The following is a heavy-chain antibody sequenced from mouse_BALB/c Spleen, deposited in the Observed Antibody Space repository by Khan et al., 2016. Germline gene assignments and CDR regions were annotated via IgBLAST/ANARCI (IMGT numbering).Heavy chain of an antibody. V-gene: IGHV1-80*01. CDR2: IYPGDGDT. CDR1: GYAFSSYW. J-gene: IGHJ4*01. D-gene: IGHD4-1*01. Sequence: QVQLQQSGAELVRPGSSVKISCKASGYAFSSYWMNWVKQRPGQGLEWIGQIYPGDGDTNYNGKCKGKATLTADNSSSTAYMQLSSLTSDDSAVYFCAKLTGKKVASDCWGQGTTVTVSS. CDR3: AKLTGKKVASDC.